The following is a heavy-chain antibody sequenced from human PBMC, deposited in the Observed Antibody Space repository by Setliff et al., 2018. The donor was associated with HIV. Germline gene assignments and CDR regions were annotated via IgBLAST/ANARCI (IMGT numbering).Heavy chain of an antibody. CDR3: VRHAYCGGDCDYPRYFHR. V-gene: IGHV4-34*01. J-gene: IGHJ6*03. CDR2: INHSGST. CDR1: GGSFSGYY. D-gene: IGHD2-21*01. Sequence: SETLSLTCAVYGGSFSGYYWSWIRQPPGKGLEWIGEINHSGSTNYNMSLWSRVTISLDASRNQFSLELISVTAADTAVYYCVRHAYCGGDCDYPRYFHRWGKGTTVTV.